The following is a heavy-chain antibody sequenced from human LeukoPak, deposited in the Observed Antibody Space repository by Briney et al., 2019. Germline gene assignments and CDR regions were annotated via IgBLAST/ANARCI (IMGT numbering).Heavy chain of an antibody. CDR3: ARDLPLAAAAKDVFDL. CDR2: IHHSGGT. D-gene: IGHD6-13*01. CDR1: GGPFGGNY. Sequence: SETLSLTCAVYGGPFGGNYWTWIRQPPGKGLEWIGNIHHSGGTYYNPSLKSRVTISVDRSKNHFSLTLNSVTAADTAAYYCARDLPLAAAAKDVFDLWGQGTLVTVSS. V-gene: IGHV4-34*01. J-gene: IGHJ3*01.